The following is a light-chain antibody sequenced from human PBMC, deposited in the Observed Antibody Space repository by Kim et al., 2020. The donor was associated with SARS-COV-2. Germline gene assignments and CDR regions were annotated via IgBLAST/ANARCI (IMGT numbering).Light chain of an antibody. V-gene: IGLV2-11*01. CDR3: CAYASSCAV. J-gene: IGLJ1*01. CDR2: DVD. Sequence: PGHSVTEPTTGASRDSGGYQHASWHQQHPGKAPILLVYDVDKRPSGVPDRFSGSKSGHTASLPISGLQAKDEADYYCCAYASSCAVFGTGTKVTVL. CDR1: SRDSGGYQH.